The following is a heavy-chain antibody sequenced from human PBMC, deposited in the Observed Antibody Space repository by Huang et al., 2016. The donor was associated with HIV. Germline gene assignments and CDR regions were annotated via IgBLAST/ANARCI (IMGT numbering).Heavy chain of an antibody. J-gene: IGHJ4*02. D-gene: IGHD2-21*02. CDR2: IRFDGGNK. CDR3: ATDLGGYSFDY. Sequence: QEQLVESGGGVVQPGGSLRFSCATSGFSFSHYGMHWVRQAPGKGLEWVAFIRFDGGNKHYADSAKGRFTISRDNSKKMVFLEMNSLRGDDTAFYYCATDLGGYSFDYWGQGALVSVSS. V-gene: IGHV3-30*02. CDR1: GFSFSHYG.